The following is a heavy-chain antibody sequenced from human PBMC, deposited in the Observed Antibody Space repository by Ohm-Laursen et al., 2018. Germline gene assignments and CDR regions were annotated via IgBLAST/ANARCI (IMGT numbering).Heavy chain of an antibody. J-gene: IGHJ4*02. Sequence: SLRLSCTASGFIFSEYSMSWVRQAPGKGLEWVSAISGSGGSTYYADSVKGRFTISRDNSKNTLYLQMNSLRAEDTAVYYCAKDVEYSSSWGFNWGQGTLVTVSS. CDR1: GFIFSEYS. V-gene: IGHV3-23*01. D-gene: IGHD6-6*01. CDR2: ISGSGGST. CDR3: AKDVEYSSSWGFN.